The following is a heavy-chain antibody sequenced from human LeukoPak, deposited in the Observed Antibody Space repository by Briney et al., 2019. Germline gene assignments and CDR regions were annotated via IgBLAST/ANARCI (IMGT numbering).Heavy chain of an antibody. CDR2: ISSSSSTI. V-gene: IGHV3-48*01. CDR3: AKDLFSGVITFGGVIPGGVYFDY. CDR1: GFTFSSYS. D-gene: IGHD3-16*02. J-gene: IGHJ4*02. Sequence: GGSLRLSCAASGFTFSSYSMNWVRQAPGKGLEWVSYISSSSSTIYYADSVKGRFTISRDNAKNSLYLQMNSLRAEDTAVYYCAKDLFSGVITFGGVIPGGVYFDYWGQGTLVTVSS.